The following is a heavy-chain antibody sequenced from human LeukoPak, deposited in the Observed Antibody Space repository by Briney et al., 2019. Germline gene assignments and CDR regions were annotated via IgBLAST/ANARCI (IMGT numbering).Heavy chain of an antibody. V-gene: IGHV3-7*01. CDR2: IKQDGSEK. D-gene: IGHD2-2*01. Sequence: GGSLRLSCAASGFTFSSYGMHWVRQAPGKGLEWVANIKQDGSEKYYVDSVKGRFTISRDNAKNSLYLQMNSLRAEDTAVYYCARVGGFCSSTSCYWIAARLGGYFDYWGQGTLVTVSS. J-gene: IGHJ4*02. CDR3: ARVGGFCSSTSCYWIAARLGGYFDY. CDR1: GFTFSSYG.